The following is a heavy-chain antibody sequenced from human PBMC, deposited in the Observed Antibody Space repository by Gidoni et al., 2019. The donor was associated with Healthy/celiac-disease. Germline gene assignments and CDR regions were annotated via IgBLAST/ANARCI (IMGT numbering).Heavy chain of an antibody. CDR2: LYYSGRT. V-gene: IGHV4-39*01. J-gene: IGHJ5*02. Sequence: QLQLQESGPGLVKPSETLSLTCTVSGGSISSSSYYWGWIRQPPGKGLEWIGSLYYSGRTYYNSSLKSRVTIFVDTSQNQFSLRLSSVTAADTAMYYCARGGSGSSSLHWFDPWGQGTLVTVSS. CDR1: GGSISSSSYY. D-gene: IGHD3-10*01. CDR3: ARGGSGSSSLHWFDP.